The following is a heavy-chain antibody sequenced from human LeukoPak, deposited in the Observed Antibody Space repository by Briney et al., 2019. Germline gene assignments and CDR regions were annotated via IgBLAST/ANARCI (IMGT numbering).Heavy chain of an antibody. Sequence: SDTLSLTCGVSGYSISSGYSWGSIRQPPGKGLEWIGSIYHSGSTYYNPSLKSRVTISVDTSKNQFSLKLRSVTAADTAMYYCARDYCTITNCFQLDVFDIWGQETMVTVSS. CDR1: GYSISSGYS. CDR2: IYHSGST. D-gene: IGHD2-2*01. V-gene: IGHV4-38-2*02. CDR3: ARDYCTITNCFQLDVFDI. J-gene: IGHJ3*02.